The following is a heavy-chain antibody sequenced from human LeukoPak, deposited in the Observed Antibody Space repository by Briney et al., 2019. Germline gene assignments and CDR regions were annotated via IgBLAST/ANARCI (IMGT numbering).Heavy chain of an antibody. CDR2: ISGDGATT. V-gene: IGHV3-23*01. D-gene: IGHD3-10*01. Sequence: GGSLRLSCAASGFPFSSYAMTWVRQAPGKGLEWVSSISGDGATTYHADSVKGRFTISRDNAKNTVYLEISILGAEDTAVYFCAKRGVVIRVLLVGFHREAYYFDSWGQGALVTVSS. J-gene: IGHJ4*02. CDR1: GFPFSSYA. CDR3: AKRGVVIRVLLVGFHREAYYFDS.